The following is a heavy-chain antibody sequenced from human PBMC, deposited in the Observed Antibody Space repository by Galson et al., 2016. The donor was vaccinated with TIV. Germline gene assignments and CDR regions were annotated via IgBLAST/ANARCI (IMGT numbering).Heavy chain of an antibody. V-gene: IGHV3-11*01. Sequence: SLRLSCAASGFTFSDYHMTWIRQAPEKGLEWISYISPSGNTIYYADSVKGRFTVSRDNAKNSLSLQMNSLRADDTAVYYRARLGQFDYWGQGTLVTVSS. CDR1: GFTFSDYH. CDR2: ISPSGNTI. J-gene: IGHJ4*02. CDR3: ARLGQFDY.